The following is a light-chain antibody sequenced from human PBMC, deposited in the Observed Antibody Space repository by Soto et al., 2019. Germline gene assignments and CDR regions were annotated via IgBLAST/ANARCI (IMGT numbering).Light chain of an antibody. CDR1: QSVDDY. CDR3: QQRSKLPRT. Sequence: EILLTQSPATLSLSPGERATLSCRASQSVDDYLAWYQQRPGQAPRLLIYGASKRATGIPARFSASGSETDFTLTISSLEPDDFAVYFCQQRSKLPRTFGGGTKIEVK. CDR2: GAS. V-gene: IGKV3-11*01. J-gene: IGKJ4*01.